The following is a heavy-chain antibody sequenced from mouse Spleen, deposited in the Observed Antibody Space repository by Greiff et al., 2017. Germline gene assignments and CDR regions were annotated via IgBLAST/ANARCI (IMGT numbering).Heavy chain of an antibody. V-gene: IGHV7-3*01. J-gene: IGHJ4*01. CDR1: GFTFTDYY. CDR2: IRNKANGYTT. CDR3: ARYTTVVATEGYYAMDY. Sequence: EVQRVESGGGLVQPGGSLSLSCAASGFTFTDYYMSWVRQPPGKALEWLGFIRNKANGYTTEYSASVKGRFTISRDNSQSILYLQMNALRAEDSATYYCARYTTVVATEGYYAMDYWGQGTSVTVSS. D-gene: IGHD1-1*01.